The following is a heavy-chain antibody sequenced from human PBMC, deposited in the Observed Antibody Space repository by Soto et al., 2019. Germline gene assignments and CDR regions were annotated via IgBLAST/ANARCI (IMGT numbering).Heavy chain of an antibody. CDR3: AKGKTSGWYYFDY. CDR2: ISATGRDT. J-gene: IGHJ4*02. V-gene: IGHV3-23*01. Sequence: GGSLRLSCAASGFTFSNYAMSWVRQAPGKGLEWVSGISATGRDTYYADSVKDRFTISRDSSKNTLYLQMNSLRAEDTAIYYCAKGKTSGWYYFDYWGQGTLVTVSS. CDR1: GFTFSNYA. D-gene: IGHD6-19*01.